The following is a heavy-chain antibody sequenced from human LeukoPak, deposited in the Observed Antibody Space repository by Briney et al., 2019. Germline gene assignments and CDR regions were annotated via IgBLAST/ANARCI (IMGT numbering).Heavy chain of an antibody. J-gene: IGHJ4*02. V-gene: IGHV3-23*01. CDR3: AKDLGRYRNNFFDY. Sequence: GGSLRLSCADSGVTFSSIAMSWVRQAPDKGLEWVSTISGSGGGTYYADSVKGRFTISRDDSKNTLYLQMNSLRADDTAVYYCAKDLGRYRNNFFDYWGQGNLVTVSS. CDR1: GVTFSSIA. D-gene: IGHD1-26*01. CDR2: ISGSGGGT.